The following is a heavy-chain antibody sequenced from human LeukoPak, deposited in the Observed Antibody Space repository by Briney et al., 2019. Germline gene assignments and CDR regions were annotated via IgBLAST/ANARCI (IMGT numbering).Heavy chain of an antibody. D-gene: IGHD1-14*01. Sequence: PGGSLRLSCAASGFTFSSYSMNWVRQAPGKGLEWASSISSSSSYIYYADSVKGRFTISRDNAKNSLYLQMNSLRAEDTAVYYCAYSYRRSYYYYYYMDVWGKGTTVTVSS. CDR1: GFTFSSYS. CDR3: AYSYRRSYYYYYYMDV. CDR2: ISSSSSYI. V-gene: IGHV3-21*01. J-gene: IGHJ6*03.